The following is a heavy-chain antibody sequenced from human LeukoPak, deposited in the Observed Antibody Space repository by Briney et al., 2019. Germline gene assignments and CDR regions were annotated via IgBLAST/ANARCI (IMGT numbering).Heavy chain of an antibody. V-gene: IGHV1-69*13. CDR1: GGTFSSYA. Sequence: ASVKVSCKASGGTFSSYAISWVRQAPGQGLEWMGGIIPIFGTANYAQKFQGRVTITADESTSTAYMELSSLRSEDTAVYYCARDPGSMVRGAPRYNWFDPWGQGTLVTVSS. J-gene: IGHJ5*02. D-gene: IGHD3-10*01. CDR2: IIPIFGTA. CDR3: ARDPGSMVRGAPRYNWFDP.